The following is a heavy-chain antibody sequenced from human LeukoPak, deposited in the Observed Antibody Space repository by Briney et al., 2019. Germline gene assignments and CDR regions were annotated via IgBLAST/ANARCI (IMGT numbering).Heavy chain of an antibody. Sequence: SEALSLTCSVSGGSISSYYWSWIRQPAGKGLEFIGRIYSSGITNYNPSLKSRVTISVDTSKNQFSLKLSSVTAADTAVYYCARRRCSSTSCYAYRVVVNWFDPWGQGTLVTVSS. D-gene: IGHD2-2*01. CDR2: IYSSGIT. V-gene: IGHV4-4*07. CDR1: GGSISSYY. CDR3: ARRRCSSTSCYAYRVVVNWFDP. J-gene: IGHJ5*02.